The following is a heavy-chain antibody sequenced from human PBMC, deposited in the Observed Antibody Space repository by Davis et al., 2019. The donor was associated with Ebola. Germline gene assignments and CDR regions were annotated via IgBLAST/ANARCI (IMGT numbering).Heavy chain of an antibody. D-gene: IGHD2-8*02. CDR2: INPNSGGT. J-gene: IGHJ6*03. CDR3: ARDPVSGYYMDV. V-gene: IGHV1-2*02. Sequence: ASVKVSCKASGYTFTGYYMHWVRQAPGQGLEWMGWINPNSGGTNYAQKFQGRVTMTRDTSISTAYMGLSSLRSEDTAVYYCARDPVSGYYMDVWGKGTTVTVSS. CDR1: GYTFTGYY.